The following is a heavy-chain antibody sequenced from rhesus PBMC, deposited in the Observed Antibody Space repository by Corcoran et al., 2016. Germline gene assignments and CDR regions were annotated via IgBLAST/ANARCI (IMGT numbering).Heavy chain of an antibody. V-gene: IGHV3S5*01. CDR2: ISNGGGST. J-gene: IGHJ4*01. CDR1: GFTFSSYG. D-gene: IGHD3S6*01. CDR3: AKCWILLPRFGY. Sequence: EVQLVESGGGLVQPGGSLRLSCAASGFTFSSYGMSWVRQAPGKGLEWDSYISNGGGSTYYADSVKVRFTISRDNSKITLFLQMSSLAAEDTAVYYCAKCWILLPRFGYWGQGVLVTVSS.